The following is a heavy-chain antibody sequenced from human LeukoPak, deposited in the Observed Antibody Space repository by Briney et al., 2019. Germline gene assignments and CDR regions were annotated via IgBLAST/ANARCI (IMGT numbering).Heavy chain of an antibody. V-gene: IGHV4-59*01. Sequence: SSETLSLACTVSGRSISSYFGSWIRQPAGKGRERSGYSYCRGTTNYIPSHNSRLTISVDTSKDQCCLKLSSLTAADTAGYYCARGFLVSCFYDWGQGTLVTVSS. CDR1: GRSISSYF. J-gene: IGHJ4*02. CDR3: ARGFLVSCFYD. D-gene: IGHD6-6*01. CDR2: SYCRGTT.